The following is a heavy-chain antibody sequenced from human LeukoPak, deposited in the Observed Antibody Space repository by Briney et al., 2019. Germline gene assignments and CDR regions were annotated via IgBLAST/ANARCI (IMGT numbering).Heavy chain of an antibody. Sequence: ASVKVSCKAAGYTFTGYYMFWVRQAPGQGLEWMGRINPNSGGTNYAQKFQGRVTMTRDTSISTAYMELSRLRSDDTAAYYCARGYCSGGSRYSVENWFDPWGQGTLVTVSS. CDR1: GYTFTGYY. J-gene: IGHJ5*02. CDR2: INPNSGGT. CDR3: ARGYCSGGSRYSVENWFDP. V-gene: IGHV1-2*06. D-gene: IGHD2-15*01.